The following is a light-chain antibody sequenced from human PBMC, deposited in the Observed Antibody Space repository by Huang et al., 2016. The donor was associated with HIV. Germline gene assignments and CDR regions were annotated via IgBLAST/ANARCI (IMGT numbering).Light chain of an antibody. V-gene: IGKV4-1*01. J-gene: IGKJ1*01. CDR2: WAS. CDR1: QSVLYTSNNKND. Sequence: DIVMTQSPDSLAVSLGERATINCRSSQSVLYTSNNKNDLAWYQQKPGQPPNLLIYWASTRESGVPDRVSGSGSGTDFTLTISSLQAEDVAVYYCQQYYNTPQTFGQGTKVEIK. CDR3: QQYYNTPQT.